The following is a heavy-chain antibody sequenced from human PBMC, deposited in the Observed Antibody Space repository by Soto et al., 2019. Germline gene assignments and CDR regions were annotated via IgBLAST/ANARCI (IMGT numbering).Heavy chain of an antibody. J-gene: IGHJ3*02. CDR3: ARGHGGDAFDI. CDR1: GGSLSGYY. V-gene: IGHV4-34*01. Sequence: SETLSRTCAVDGGSLSGYYWSWIRQPPGKGLEWIGEINHSGRTNYNPSLRSRVTISVDTSKNQFSLKLSSVTAADTAVYYCARGHGGDAFDIWGQGTMVTVSS. CDR2: INHSGRT.